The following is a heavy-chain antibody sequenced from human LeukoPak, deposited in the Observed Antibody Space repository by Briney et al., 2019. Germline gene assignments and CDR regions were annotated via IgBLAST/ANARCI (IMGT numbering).Heavy chain of an antibody. CDR3: ARAGGPMVRGVTWFDP. Sequence: PSETLSLTCTVSGGSISNYDWNWIRQPPGKGLEWIGEINHSGSTNYNPSLKSRVTISVDTSKNQFSLKLSSVTAADTAVYYCARAGGPMVRGVTWFDPWGQGTLVTVSS. J-gene: IGHJ5*02. V-gene: IGHV4-34*01. CDR1: GGSISNYD. D-gene: IGHD3-10*01. CDR2: INHSGST.